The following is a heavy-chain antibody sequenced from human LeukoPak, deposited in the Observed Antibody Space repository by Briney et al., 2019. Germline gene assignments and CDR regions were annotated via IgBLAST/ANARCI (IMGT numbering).Heavy chain of an antibody. CDR1: GGSIISYY. CDR2: IYYSGST. V-gene: IGHV4-59*01. CDR3: ARGIQLWSEYYYMDV. D-gene: IGHD5-18*01. J-gene: IGHJ6*03. Sequence: SETLSLTCTVSGGSIISYYWSWIRQPPGKGLEWIGYIYYSGSTNYNPSLKSRVTISVDTSKNQFSLKLSSVTAADTAVYYCARGIQLWSEYYYMDVWGKGTTVTVSS.